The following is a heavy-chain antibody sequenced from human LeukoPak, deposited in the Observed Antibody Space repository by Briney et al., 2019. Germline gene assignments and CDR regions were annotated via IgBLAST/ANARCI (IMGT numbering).Heavy chain of an antibody. D-gene: IGHD3-10*01. CDR1: GGSFSGYY. CDR3: ARDLAGSPLSTPYYYYYYGMDV. J-gene: IGHJ6*02. CDR2: INHSGST. Sequence: SETLSLTCAVYGGSFSGYYWSWIRQPPGKGLEWIGEINHSGSTNYNPSLKSRVTISVDTSKNQFSLTLSSVTAADTAVYYCARDLAGSPLSTPYYYYYYGMDVWGQGTTVTVSS. V-gene: IGHV4-34*01.